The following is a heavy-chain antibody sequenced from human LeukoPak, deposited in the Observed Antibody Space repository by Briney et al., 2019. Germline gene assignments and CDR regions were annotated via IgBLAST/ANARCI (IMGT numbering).Heavy chain of an antibody. CDR2: IKKGGSEK. Sequence: GGTLCLSCAASGFTFSSYWMSWVRQAPGKGLEWVANIKKGGSEKYYVDPVKGRFTISRDNTKNSLYLEMNSMRAEDTAVYSCAREGYDFWSGPYYYYYYYMDVWGKGTTVTVSS. CDR1: GFTFSSYW. D-gene: IGHD3-3*01. J-gene: IGHJ6*03. V-gene: IGHV3-7*01. CDR3: AREGYDFWSGPYYYYYYYMDV.